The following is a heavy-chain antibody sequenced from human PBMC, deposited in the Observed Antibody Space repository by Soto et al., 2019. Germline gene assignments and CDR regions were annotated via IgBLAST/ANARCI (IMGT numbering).Heavy chain of an antibody. D-gene: IGHD1-26*01. V-gene: IGHV1-69*01. Sequence: QVQLVQSGAEVKKPGSSVKVSCKASGGTFSSYAISWVRQAPGQGLEWMGGIIPIFGTANYAQKFQGRVTINAEESTSTAYMERSSLRSEDTAVYYCETYKWELLPEYFQHWGQGTLVTVSA. CDR1: GGTFSSYA. CDR3: ETYKWELLPEYFQH. J-gene: IGHJ1*01. CDR2: IIPIFGTA.